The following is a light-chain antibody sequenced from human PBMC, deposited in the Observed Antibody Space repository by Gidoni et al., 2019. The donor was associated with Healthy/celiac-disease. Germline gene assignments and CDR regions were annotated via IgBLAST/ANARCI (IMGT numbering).Light chain of an antibody. J-gene: IGKJ1*01. CDR2: KAS. CDR3: QQYNSYPWT. CDR1: QSISSW. V-gene: IGKV1-5*03. Sequence: DIQLTQSPSTLSESVGDRVTITCRASQSISSWLAWYQQKPGKAPKLLIYKASSLESGVPSRFSGSGSGTEFTLTISSLQPDDFATYYCQQYNSYPWTFXXXTKVEIK.